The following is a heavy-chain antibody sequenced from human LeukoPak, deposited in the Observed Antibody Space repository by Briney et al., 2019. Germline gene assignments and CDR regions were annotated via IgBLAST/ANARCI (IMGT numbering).Heavy chain of an antibody. Sequence: PSETLSLTCTVSGGSVDSYYLSWIRQPAGKTLEWIGRIYDGGSTNYNPSLKSRVTMSVDTSKNQISLKLSSVIAADTAVYYCARLWSTDCSGGSCPHQPNYWGQGTLVTVSS. CDR2: IYDGGST. V-gene: IGHV4-4*07. D-gene: IGHD2-15*01. CDR1: GGSVDSYY. CDR3: ARLWSTDCSGGSCPHQPNY. J-gene: IGHJ4*02.